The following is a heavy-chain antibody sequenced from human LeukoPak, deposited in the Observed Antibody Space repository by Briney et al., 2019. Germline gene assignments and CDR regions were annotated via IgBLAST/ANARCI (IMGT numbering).Heavy chain of an antibody. Sequence: ASVKVTCKASGYTFTSYGTSWERQAPGQGLEWMGWISAYNGNTNYAQKPQGRVTMTTDTSTSTAYMELRSQRSDDTAVYYCARDEYYYDSSGYHDAFGIWGQGTMVTVSS. D-gene: IGHD3-22*01. V-gene: IGHV1-18*01. CDR2: ISAYNGNT. J-gene: IGHJ3*02. CDR1: GYTFTSYG. CDR3: ARDEYYYDSSGYHDAFGI.